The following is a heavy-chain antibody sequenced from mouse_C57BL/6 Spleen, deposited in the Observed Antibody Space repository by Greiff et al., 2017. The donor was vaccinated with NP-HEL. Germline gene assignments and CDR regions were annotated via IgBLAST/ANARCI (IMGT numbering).Heavy chain of an antibody. CDR1: GFTFSSYA. CDR2: ISDGGSYT. CDR3: ARDRSKPYFDY. Sequence: EVKLMESGGGLVKPGGSLKLSCAASGFTFSSYAMSWVRQTPEKRLEWVATISDGGSYTYYPDNVKGRFTISRDNAKNNLYLQMSHLKSEDTAMYYCARDRSKPYFDYWGQGTTLTVSS. D-gene: IGHD1-1*01. J-gene: IGHJ2*01. V-gene: IGHV5-4*01.